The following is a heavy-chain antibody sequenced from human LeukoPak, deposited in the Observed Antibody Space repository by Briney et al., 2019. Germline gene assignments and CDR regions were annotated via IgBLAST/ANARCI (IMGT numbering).Heavy chain of an antibody. J-gene: IGHJ3*02. CDR3: AREDDTGRYMGDDAFDI. Sequence: GGSLRLSCAASGFTFSSYGMNWVRQAPGKGLEWVSFISSGGSTMYYADSVKGRFTISRDNAKNSLYLQMNSLRAEDTAVYYCAREDDTGRYMGDDAFDIWGQGTMVTVSS. V-gene: IGHV3-48*04. CDR2: ISSGGSTM. CDR1: GFTFSSYG. D-gene: IGHD1-26*01.